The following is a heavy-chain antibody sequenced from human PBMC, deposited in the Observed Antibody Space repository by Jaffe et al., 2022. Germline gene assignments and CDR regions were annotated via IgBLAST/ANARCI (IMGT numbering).Heavy chain of an antibody. D-gene: IGHD3-9*01. J-gene: IGHJ3*02. Sequence: EVQLVESGGGLVQPGRSLRLSCTASGFTFGDYAMSWVRQAPGKGLEWVGFIRSKAYGGTTEYAASVKGRFTISRDDSKSIAYLQMNSLKTEDTAVYYCTRAYVLRYFDWLPWGGDAFDIWGQGTMVTVSS. CDR2: IRSKAYGGTT. V-gene: IGHV3-49*04. CDR3: TRAYVLRYFDWLPWGGDAFDI. CDR1: GFTFGDYA.